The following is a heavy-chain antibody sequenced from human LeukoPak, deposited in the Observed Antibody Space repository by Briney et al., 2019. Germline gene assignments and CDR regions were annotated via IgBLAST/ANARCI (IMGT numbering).Heavy chain of an antibody. CDR3: ARVVGRNDEEGAWFDP. Sequence: GGSLRLSCAVSGFTVSSSYMSWVRQAPGKGLEWVSVIYGGGSTYYADSVKGRFTISRDNPKNTLYLQMNSLRAEDTAVYYCARVVGRNDEEGAWFDPWGQGTLVTASS. V-gene: IGHV3-53*01. CDR1: GFTVSSSY. CDR2: IYGGGST. J-gene: IGHJ5*02. D-gene: IGHD1-26*01.